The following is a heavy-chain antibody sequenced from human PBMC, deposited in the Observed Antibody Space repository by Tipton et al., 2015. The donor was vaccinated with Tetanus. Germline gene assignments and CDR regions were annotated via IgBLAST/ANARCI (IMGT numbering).Heavy chain of an antibody. J-gene: IGHJ4*02. V-gene: IGHV1-2*02. Sequence: QLVQSGAEVKKPGASVKVSCKASGYAFTGYYIHWVRQAPGQGLEWMGWVSPDSGGTNLALRFQSRVTLTSDTSSDTAYMGMSRLSFDDTATYYCARVHGFDPSNLDYWGQGTVVTVSS. CDR2: VSPDSGGT. D-gene: IGHD5-12*01. CDR3: ARVHGFDPSNLDY. CDR1: GYAFTGYY.